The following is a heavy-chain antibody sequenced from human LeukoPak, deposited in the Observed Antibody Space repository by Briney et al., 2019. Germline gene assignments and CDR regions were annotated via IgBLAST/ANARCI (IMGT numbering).Heavy chain of an antibody. CDR1: GFTFSSYG. Sequence: GGSLRLSCAASGFTFSSYGMHWVRQAPGKGLEWVSFIRNDGSDKYYTDSVKGRFTISRDNSKNTLYLQMNSLRTEDTAVYYCAKDGFGSTWYFDSWGQGALVTVSS. J-gene: IGHJ4*02. CDR3: AKDGFGSTWYFDS. V-gene: IGHV3-30*02. CDR2: IRNDGSDK. D-gene: IGHD6-13*01.